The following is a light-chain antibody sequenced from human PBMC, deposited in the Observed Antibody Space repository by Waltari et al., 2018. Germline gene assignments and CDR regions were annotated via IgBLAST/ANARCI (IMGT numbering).Light chain of an antibody. CDR1: QGISSY. CDR2: AAS. CDR3: QQYYSYPPT. J-gene: IGKJ1*01. V-gene: IGKV1-8*01. Sequence: AIRITQSPSSLSASPGDRVPITCRASQGISSYLAWYQQKPGKAPKLLIYAASTLQSGVPSRFSGSGSGTDFTLTISCLQSEDFATYYCQQYYSYPPTFGQGTKVEIK.